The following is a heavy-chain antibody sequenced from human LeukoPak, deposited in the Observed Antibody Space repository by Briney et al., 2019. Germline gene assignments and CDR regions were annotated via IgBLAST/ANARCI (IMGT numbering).Heavy chain of an antibody. J-gene: IGHJ6*03. CDR3: ARDGCTSTSCYTRGDV. V-gene: IGHV3-7*01. Sequence: GGSLRLSCAAAGITFSSNWMSWVRQAPGKGLEWVANIKPGGSANYYVDSVKGRFTISRDNAKNSLYLQMNSLRAEDSAVYYCARDGCTSTSCYTRGDVWGKGTMVTVSS. CDR1: GITFSSNW. CDR2: IKPGGSAN. D-gene: IGHD2-2*02.